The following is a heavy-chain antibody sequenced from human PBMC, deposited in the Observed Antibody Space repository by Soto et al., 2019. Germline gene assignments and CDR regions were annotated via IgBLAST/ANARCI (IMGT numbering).Heavy chain of an antibody. Sequence: GGSLRLSCAASGFTFSSYGMHWVRQAPGKGLEWVAVIWYDGSNKYYADSVKGRFTISRDNSKNTLYLQMNSLRAEDTAVYYCARDRLDNGYDGGYYYYYMDVWGKGTTVTVSS. CDR1: GFTFSSYG. CDR2: IWYDGSNK. CDR3: ARDRLDNGYDGGYYYYYMDV. V-gene: IGHV3-33*01. J-gene: IGHJ6*03. D-gene: IGHD5-12*01.